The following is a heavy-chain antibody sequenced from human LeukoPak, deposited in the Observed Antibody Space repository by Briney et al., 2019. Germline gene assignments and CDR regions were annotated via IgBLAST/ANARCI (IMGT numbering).Heavy chain of an antibody. CDR3: ARHSRGYDHP. CDR2: IYYSGST. D-gene: IGHD1-1*01. J-gene: IGHJ5*02. CDR1: SVSLTNYY. V-gene: IGHV4-59*05. Sequence: SETLSLTCTVSSVSLTNYYGSWIRQPPGKGLEWIGTIYYSGSTYYNPSLESRVTISVDTSKHQFSLKLSSVTAADTAVYYCARHSRGYDHPWGQGTLVTVSS.